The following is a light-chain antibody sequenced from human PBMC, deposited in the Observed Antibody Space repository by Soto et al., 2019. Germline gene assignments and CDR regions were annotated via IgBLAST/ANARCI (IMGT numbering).Light chain of an antibody. V-gene: IGKV3-11*01. Sequence: EIVLTQAPATLSSFPGDRVTLSCRASQYITTRLAWYQHRPGQAPRLIIYQTSIRAAGIPARFSASGNGTDFTLTISDIQPEDFALYYCHQRQSWPRTFGQGTKVDI. CDR3: HQRQSWPRT. CDR2: QTS. CDR1: QYITTR. J-gene: IGKJ1*01.